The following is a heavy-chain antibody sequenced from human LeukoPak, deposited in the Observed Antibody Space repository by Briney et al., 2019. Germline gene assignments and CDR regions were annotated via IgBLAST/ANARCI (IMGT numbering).Heavy chain of an antibody. D-gene: IGHD2-21*01. J-gene: IGHJ4*02. CDR1: GFTFSSYT. CDR3: ARDPATDWSVSYYFDF. Sequence: GGSLRLSCDASGFTFSSYTMNWVRQAPGKGLEWVSSISRRSGYIYYAGSVKGRFTISRDNAKNSLYLQLNSLGVADTAVYYCARDPATDWSVSYYFDFWGQGALVTVSS. CDR2: ISRRSGYI. V-gene: IGHV3-21*06.